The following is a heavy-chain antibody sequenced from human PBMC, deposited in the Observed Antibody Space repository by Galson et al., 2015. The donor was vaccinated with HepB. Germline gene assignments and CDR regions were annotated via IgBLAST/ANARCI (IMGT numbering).Heavy chain of an antibody. CDR2: LGGSGEST. Sequence: LRLSCAATGFTFDDYSMNWVRQAPGGGLQWVSGLGGSGESTFYADSVKGRFAISRDNSKNTLYLQMTSLRVEDTAVYYCVKVGLDWYYDVWGRGALVTVSS. CDR3: VKVGLDWYYDV. V-gene: IGHV3-23*01. D-gene: IGHD3-16*01. J-gene: IGHJ2*01. CDR1: GFTFDDYS.